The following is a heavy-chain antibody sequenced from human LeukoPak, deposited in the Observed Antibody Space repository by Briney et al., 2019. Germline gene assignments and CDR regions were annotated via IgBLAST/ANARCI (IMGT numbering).Heavy chain of an antibody. CDR3: ARGEWPQGYFDY. CDR2: IIPIFGTA. Sequence: GASVKVSCKASGGTFSSYAISWVRQAPGQGLEWMGGIIPIFGTANYAQKFQGRVTITADESTSTAYMELSSLRSEDTAVYYCARGEWPQGYFDYWGQGTLVTVSS. D-gene: IGHD5-24*01. V-gene: IGHV1-69*13. CDR1: GGTFSSYA. J-gene: IGHJ4*02.